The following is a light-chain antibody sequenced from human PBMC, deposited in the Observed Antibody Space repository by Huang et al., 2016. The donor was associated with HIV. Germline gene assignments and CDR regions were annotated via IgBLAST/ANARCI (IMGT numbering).Light chain of an antibody. CDR1: QSVSGN. CDR2: GAS. Sequence: IVLTQSPATLSVSPVERATLSCRASQSVSGNLAWYQQKPGQAPRLLIFGASTRATGVPAKFRGSGSGKEFTLTITSLQSEDFAIYYCQQYNDWPITFGPGTKVDMK. J-gene: IGKJ3*01. CDR3: QQYNDWPIT. V-gene: IGKV3-15*01.